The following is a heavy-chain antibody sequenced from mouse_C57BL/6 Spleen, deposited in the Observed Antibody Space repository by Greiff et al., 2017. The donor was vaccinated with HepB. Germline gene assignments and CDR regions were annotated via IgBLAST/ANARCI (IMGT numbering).Heavy chain of an antibody. V-gene: IGHV1-69*01. Sequence: QVQLQQPGAELVMPGASVKLSCKASGYTFTSYWMHWVKQRPGQGLEWIGEIDPSDSYTNYNQKFKGKSTLTVDKYSSTSYMQLSSLTSEDSAVYYCARGYYGSSQAWFAYWGQRTLVTVSA. CDR1: GYTFTSYW. CDR3: ARGYYGSSQAWFAY. CDR2: IDPSDSYT. D-gene: IGHD1-1*01. J-gene: IGHJ3*01.